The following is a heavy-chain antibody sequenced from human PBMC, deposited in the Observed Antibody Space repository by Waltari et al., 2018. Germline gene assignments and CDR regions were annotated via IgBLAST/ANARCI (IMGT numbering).Heavy chain of an antibody. Sequence: ELQLLEAGGGLVQPGGSLRLSCGASGLPFSSHAMSWVRQAPGKGLEWVSAISGRGDSVFYAGSVKCRFTVSRDNSKNTLFLEMNSLRAEDTAVYFCARDWRRSLEYLDWLLFALDYWGQGTLVTVSS. CDR1: GLPFSSHA. J-gene: IGHJ4*02. CDR2: ISGRGDSV. CDR3: ARDWRRSLEYLDWLLFALDY. D-gene: IGHD3-9*01. V-gene: IGHV3-23*01.